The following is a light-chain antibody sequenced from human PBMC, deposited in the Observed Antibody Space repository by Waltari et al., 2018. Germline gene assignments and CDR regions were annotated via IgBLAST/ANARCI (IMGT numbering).Light chain of an antibody. CDR3: AAWDDRLTVVV. CDR2: TNS. J-gene: IGLJ2*01. V-gene: IGLV1-47*01. CDR1: SSNIGSNY. Sequence: QSVLTQPPSASGPPGQRVTISCSGSSSNIGSNYVYWYQQLPGTAPKLLIYTNSGRPLVVPDRFSGSKSGTSASLAISGLRSEDEGDYFCAAWDDRLTVVVFGGGTKLTVL.